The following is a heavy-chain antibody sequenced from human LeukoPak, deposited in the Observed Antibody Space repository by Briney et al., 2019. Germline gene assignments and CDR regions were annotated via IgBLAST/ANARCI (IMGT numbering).Heavy chain of an antibody. V-gene: IGHV3-23*01. J-gene: IGHJ3*02. CDR3: AKRPRDTSGYYLGAFDI. CDR1: GFTFSNYA. D-gene: IGHD3-22*01. Sequence: PGGSLRLSCAASGFTFSNYATTWVRQAPGKGLEWVSGISASGGTTYYADSVKGRFTISRDNSRNTLYLQINSLRAEDTAVYYCAKRPRDTSGYYLGAFDIWGQGTMVTISS. CDR2: ISASGGTT.